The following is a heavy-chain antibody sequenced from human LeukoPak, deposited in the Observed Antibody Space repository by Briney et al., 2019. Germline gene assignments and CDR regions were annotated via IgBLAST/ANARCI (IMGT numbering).Heavy chain of an antibody. CDR2: ISWNSGSI. CDR3: ARLSGYTETSHFDY. CDR1: GFTFDDYA. Sequence: GGSLRLSCATSGFTFDDYAMHWVRHAPGKGLEWVAGISWNSGSIGYADSVQGRFTISRDNAKTSLSLQMNSLRAEDTAVYYCARLSGYTETSHFDYWGQGTLVTVSS. V-gene: IGHV3-9*01. D-gene: IGHD2-2*02. J-gene: IGHJ4*02.